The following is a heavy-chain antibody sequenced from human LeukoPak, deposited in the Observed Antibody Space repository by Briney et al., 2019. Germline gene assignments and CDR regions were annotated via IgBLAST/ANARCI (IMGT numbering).Heavy chain of an antibody. CDR3: AKDLENYGSGSHYFDC. V-gene: IGHV3-23*01. J-gene: IGHJ4*02. Sequence: GGSLRLSCAASGFTFSSYAMSWVRQAPGKGLEWVSAISGGGGSTYYADSVKGRFTISRDNSKNTLYLQMNSLRAEDTAVYYCAKDLENYGSGSHYFDCWGQGTLVTVSS. CDR1: GFTFSSYA. CDR2: ISGGGGST. D-gene: IGHD3-10*01.